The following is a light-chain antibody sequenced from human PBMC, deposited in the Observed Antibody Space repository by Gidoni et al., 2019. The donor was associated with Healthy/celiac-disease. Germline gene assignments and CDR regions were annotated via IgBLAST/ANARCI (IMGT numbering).Light chain of an antibody. CDR2: DVS. V-gene: IGLV2-11*01. J-gene: IGLJ2*01. CDR3: CSYAGSYTLV. Sequence: QSALTPPRSVSVSPGQSVTLSFTGTSSDVGGYNYVSWYQQHPGKAPKLMIYDVSKRPSGVPDRFSGSKSGNTASLTIAGLQAEDEADYYCCSYAGSYTLVFGGGTKLTVL. CDR1: SSDVGGYNY.